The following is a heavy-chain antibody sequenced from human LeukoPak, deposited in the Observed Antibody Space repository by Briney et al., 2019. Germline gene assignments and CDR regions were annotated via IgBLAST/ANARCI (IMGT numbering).Heavy chain of an antibody. CDR1: GFTFGDYA. Sequence: GGSLRLSCIASGFTFGDYAMTWVRQAPGKGLEWVGFIRSKVYGGTPEYAASVKGKFTISRDDSKGIAYLQMNSLKTEDTAVYYCTRDQTPYYWGQGTLVTVSS. CDR2: IRSKVYGGTP. J-gene: IGHJ4*02. V-gene: IGHV3-49*04. CDR3: TRDQTPYY.